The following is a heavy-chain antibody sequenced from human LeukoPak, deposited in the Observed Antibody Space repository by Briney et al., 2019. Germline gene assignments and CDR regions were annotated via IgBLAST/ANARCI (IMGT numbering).Heavy chain of an antibody. J-gene: IGHJ4*02. D-gene: IGHD4-17*01. CDR1: GFTFSSYG. CDR3: AKDGSDYDIDY. V-gene: IGHV3-33*06. CDR2: IWYDGSNK. Sequence: WGSLRLSCAASGFTFSSYGMHWVRQAPGKGLEWVALIWYDGSNKYYADSVKGRFTISRDNSKNTLYLQMNSLRAEDTALYYCAKDGSDYDIDYWGQGTLVTVTS.